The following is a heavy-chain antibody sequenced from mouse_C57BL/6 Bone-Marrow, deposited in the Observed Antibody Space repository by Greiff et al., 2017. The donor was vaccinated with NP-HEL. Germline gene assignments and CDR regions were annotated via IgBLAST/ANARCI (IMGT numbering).Heavy chain of an antibody. CDR3: ARDYSNSFDY. J-gene: IGHJ2*01. Sequence: QVQLQQPGAELVKPGASVKLSCKASGYTFTSYWMHWVKQRPGQGIEWIGMIHPNSGSTNYNEKFKSKATLTVDKSSSTAYMQLSSLTSEDSAVYYCARDYSNSFDYWGQGTTLTVSS. V-gene: IGHV1-64*01. CDR2: IHPNSGST. CDR1: GYTFTSYW. D-gene: IGHD2-5*01.